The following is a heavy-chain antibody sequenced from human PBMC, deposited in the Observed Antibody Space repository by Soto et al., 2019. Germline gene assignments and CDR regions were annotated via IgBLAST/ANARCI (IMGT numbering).Heavy chain of an antibody. CDR2: INAGNGNT. Sequence: ASVKVSCKASGYTFTSYAMHWVRQAPGQRLEWMGWINAGNGNTKYSQKFQGRVTITRDTSASTAYMELSSLRSEDTAVYYCARTSLRFGEIRGATAFDIWAPGTMVTVSS. V-gene: IGHV1-3*01. J-gene: IGHJ3*02. CDR1: GYTFTSYA. D-gene: IGHD3-10*01. CDR3: ARTSLRFGEIRGATAFDI.